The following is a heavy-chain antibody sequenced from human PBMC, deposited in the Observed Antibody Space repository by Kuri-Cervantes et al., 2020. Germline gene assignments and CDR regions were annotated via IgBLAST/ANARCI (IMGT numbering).Heavy chain of an antibody. Sequence: GSLRLSCTVSGGSISSGGYSWSWIRQPPGKGLEWIAYIYSSGSTNYNPSLKSRVTISVDTSKNQFSLKLSSVTAADTAVYYCARFVIRGKTFDYWGQGTLVTVSS. CDR2: IYSSGST. J-gene: IGHJ4*02. CDR3: ARFVIRGKTFDY. D-gene: IGHD3-10*01. CDR1: GGSISSGGYS. V-gene: IGHV4-61*08.